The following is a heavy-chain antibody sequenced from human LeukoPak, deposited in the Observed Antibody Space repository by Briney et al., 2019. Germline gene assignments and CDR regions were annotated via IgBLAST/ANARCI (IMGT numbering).Heavy chain of an antibody. CDR1: GAAISTYF. CDR2: IYSSGST. Sequence: SETLSLTCTVSGAAISTYFWSWIRQSPGKGLEWIGYIYSSGSTKYNPSLKSRVTISVDASRNQFALTLRSLTAADTAVYYCARDFWSGSVGFDPWGEGTLVTVSS. D-gene: IGHD3-3*01. CDR3: ARDFWSGSVGFDP. J-gene: IGHJ5*02. V-gene: IGHV4-59*01.